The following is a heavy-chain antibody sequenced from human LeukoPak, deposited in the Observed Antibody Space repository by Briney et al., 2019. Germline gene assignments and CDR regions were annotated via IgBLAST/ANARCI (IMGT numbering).Heavy chain of an antibody. D-gene: IGHD5/OR15-5a*01. CDR1: GYTFIGYY. Sequence: GASVKVSCKASGYTFIGYYLHWVRQAPGQGLEWMGWINPTSGGTNYAQKFQDRVTMTRDTSINTAYLELSRLTSDDTAVYYCARLVGLSTTASYWVQGTLVIVSS. V-gene: IGHV1-2*02. CDR3: ARLVGLSTTASY. CDR2: INPTSGGT. J-gene: IGHJ4*02.